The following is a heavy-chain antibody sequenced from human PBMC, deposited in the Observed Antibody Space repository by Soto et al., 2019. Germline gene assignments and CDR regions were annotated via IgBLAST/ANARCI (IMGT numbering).Heavy chain of an antibody. CDR2: TYHGSKWST. J-gene: IGHJ3*02. CDR3: ARGWLRTGFDT. CDR1: GDSVSSNSAA. Sequence: SQTLSLTCAISGDSVSSNSAAWNCIRQSPSRGPEWLGRTYHGSKWSTDYAVTVKSRISVNTDTSRNQFSLQLSSVTPEDTGVYYCARGWLRTGFDTWGQGTMVTVSS. V-gene: IGHV6-1*01. D-gene: IGHD2-8*02.